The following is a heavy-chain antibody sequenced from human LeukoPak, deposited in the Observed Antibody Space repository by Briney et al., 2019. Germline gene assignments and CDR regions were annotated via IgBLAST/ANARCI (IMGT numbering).Heavy chain of an antibody. D-gene: IGHD3-3*01. CDR3: ARDSDFWSGYYYMDV. J-gene: IGHJ6*03. CDR1: GGSISSYY. V-gene: IGHV4-59*01. CDR2: IYYSGST. Sequence: SETLSLTCTVSGGSISSYYWSWIRQPPGKGLEGIGYIYYSGSTNYNPSLKIRVTISVDTSKNQFSLKLSSVTAADTAVYYCARDSDFWSGYYYMDVWGKGTAVTVSS.